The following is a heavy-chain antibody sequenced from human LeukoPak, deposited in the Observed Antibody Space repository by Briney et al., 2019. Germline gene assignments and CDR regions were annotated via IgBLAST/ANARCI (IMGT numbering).Heavy chain of an antibody. CDR3: VRARYCSGGTCYPDY. Sequence: GESLKISCKGSGYSFTTHWIGWVRQMPGRGLEWMGIIYPGDSDTRYSPSFQGQVTISADKSISTAYLQWSSLKASDTAMYYCVRARYCSGGTCYPDYWGQGTLVTVSS. J-gene: IGHJ4*02. D-gene: IGHD2-15*01. CDR1: GYSFTTHW. V-gene: IGHV5-51*01. CDR2: IYPGDSDT.